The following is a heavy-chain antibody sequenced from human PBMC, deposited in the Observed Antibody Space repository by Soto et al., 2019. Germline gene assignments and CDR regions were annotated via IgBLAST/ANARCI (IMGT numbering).Heavy chain of an antibody. CDR1: GGSISSYY. CDR3: ARSYRRYCSGGSCYSYYYYYMDV. Sequence: SETLSLTCTVSGGSISSYYWSWIRQPAGKGLEWIGYIYYSGSTNYNPSLTSRVTISVDTSKNQFSLKLSSVTAADTAVYYCARSYRRYCSGGSCYSYYYYYMDVWGKGTTVT. CDR2: IYYSGST. J-gene: IGHJ6*03. V-gene: IGHV4-59*01. D-gene: IGHD2-15*01.